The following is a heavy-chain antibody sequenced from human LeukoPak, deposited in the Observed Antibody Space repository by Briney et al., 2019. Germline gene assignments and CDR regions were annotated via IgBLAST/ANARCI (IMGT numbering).Heavy chain of an antibody. J-gene: IGHJ4*02. D-gene: IGHD6-13*01. CDR1: GFTLSTYG. CDR3: AKDLSSSWFEGLDN. Sequence: GGSLRLSCAASGFTLSTYGMYWVRQAPGKGLEWVAVIWNDGSNKHYADSVKGRFTISRDNSKNTLDPQMNSLRAEDTAVYYCAKDLSSSWFEGLDNWGQGTLVTVSS. V-gene: IGHV3-33*06. CDR2: IWNDGSNK.